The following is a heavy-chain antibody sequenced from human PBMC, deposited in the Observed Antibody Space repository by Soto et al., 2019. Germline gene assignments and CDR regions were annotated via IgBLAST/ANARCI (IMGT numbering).Heavy chain of an antibody. D-gene: IGHD3-9*01. CDR1: GGSFSGYY. V-gene: IGHV4-34*01. J-gene: IGHJ4*02. CDR3: ARGHYDILTGYYKRAYYFDY. CDR2: INHSGST. Sequence: SETLSLTCAVYGGSFSGYYWSWIRQPPGKGLEWIGEINHSGSTNYNPSLKSRVTISVDTSKNQFSLKLSSVTAADTAVYYCARGHYDILTGYYKRAYYFDYWGQGTLVTAPQ.